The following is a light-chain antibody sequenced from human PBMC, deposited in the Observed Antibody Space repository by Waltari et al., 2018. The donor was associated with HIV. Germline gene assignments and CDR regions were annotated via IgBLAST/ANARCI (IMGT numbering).Light chain of an antibody. CDR3: VLYMGNGISV. J-gene: IGLJ3*02. CDR2: SPN. CDR1: SGSFSSRHH. Sequence: QTVVTQAPSFSVSPGGPVTLTCGLSSGSFSSRHHPSCYQQTPGQAPRTLIYSPNTRSSGVPDRFSGSILGNKAALTITGAQADDESDYYCVLYMGNGISVFGGGTKLTVL. V-gene: IGLV8-61*01.